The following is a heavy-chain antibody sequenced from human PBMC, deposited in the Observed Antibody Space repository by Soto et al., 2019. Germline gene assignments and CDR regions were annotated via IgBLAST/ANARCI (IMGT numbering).Heavy chain of an antibody. V-gene: IGHV1-46*03. CDR1: GYTFTSYY. CDR3: ARVGGSGSYHVAEFDP. CDR2: INPSGGST. J-gene: IGHJ5*02. Sequence: ASVKVSCKASGYTFTSYYMHWVRQAPGQGLEWMGIINPSGGSTSYAQKFQGRVTMTRDTSTSTVYMELSSLRSEDTAVYYCARVGGSGSYHVAEFDPWGQGTLVTVSS. D-gene: IGHD3-10*01.